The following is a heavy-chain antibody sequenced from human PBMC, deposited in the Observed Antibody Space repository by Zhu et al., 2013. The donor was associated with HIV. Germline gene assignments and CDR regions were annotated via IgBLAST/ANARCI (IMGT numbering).Heavy chain of an antibody. D-gene: IGHD3-22*01. CDR2: IVVGSGNT. CDR1: GFTFTSSA. V-gene: IGHV1-58*02. Sequence: QLVQSGPEVEKPGTSVKVSCKASGFTFTSSAMQWVRQARGQRLEWIGWIVVGSGNTNYAQKFQERVTITRDMSTSTAYMELSSLRSEDTAVYYCAAASSYYYDSSGSPXDYWGQGTLVTVSS. J-gene: IGHJ4*02. CDR3: AAASSYYYDSSGSPXDY.